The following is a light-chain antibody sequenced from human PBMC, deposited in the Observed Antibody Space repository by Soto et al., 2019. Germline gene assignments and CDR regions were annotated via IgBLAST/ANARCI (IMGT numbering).Light chain of an antibody. V-gene: IGLV2-11*01. CDR1: SSDVGGYHY. Sequence: QYVLTQPRSVSGSPGQSVTISCTGTSSDVGGYHYVSWYQHHPGKAPKVIIYDVTKRPSGVPDRISGSKSGNTASLTISGLQAEDDADYYCCSYAGSFTLYVFGAGTKVTVL. CDR3: CSYAGSFTLYV. J-gene: IGLJ1*01. CDR2: DVT.